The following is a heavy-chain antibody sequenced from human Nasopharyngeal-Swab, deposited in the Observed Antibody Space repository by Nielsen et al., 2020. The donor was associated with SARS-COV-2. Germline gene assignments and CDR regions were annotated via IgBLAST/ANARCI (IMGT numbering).Heavy chain of an antibody. Sequence: GGSLRLSCAASGFTVSSNYMSWVRQAPGKGLEWVSSISSSSSYIYYADSVKGRFTISRDNAKNSLYLQMNSLRAEDTAIYYCAKDRDSGDDSEEYYHYYGMDVWGQGAPVTVSS. D-gene: IGHD5-12*01. CDR3: AKDRDSGDDSEEYYHYYGMDV. J-gene: IGHJ6*02. CDR2: ISSSSSYI. V-gene: IGHV3-21*04. CDR1: GFTVSSNY.